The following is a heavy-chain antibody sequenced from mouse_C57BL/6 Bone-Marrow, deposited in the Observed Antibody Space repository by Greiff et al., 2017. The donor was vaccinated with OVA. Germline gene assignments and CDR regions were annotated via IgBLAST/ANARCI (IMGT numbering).Heavy chain of an antibody. CDR2: SRNKANDYTT. V-gene: IGHV7-1*01. D-gene: IGHD1-1*01. CDR3: ARDAGRYYGYYAMDY. Sequence: EVNVVESGGGLVQSGRSLRLSCATSGFTFSDFYMEWVRQAPGKGLEWIAASRNKANDYTTEYSASVKGRFIVSRDTSQSILYLQMNALRAEDTAIYYCARDAGRYYGYYAMDYWGQGTSVTVSS. CDR1: GFTFSDFY. J-gene: IGHJ4*01.